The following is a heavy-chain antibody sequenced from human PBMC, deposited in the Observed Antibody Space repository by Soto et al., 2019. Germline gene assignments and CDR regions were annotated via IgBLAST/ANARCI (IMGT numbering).Heavy chain of an antibody. CDR3: ARDPHEFWTSYWFDP. D-gene: IGHD3-3*01. Sequence: GASVKVSCKTSGYTFNTYGINWVRQAPGQGLELMGWISAYDGKTTYAEKFQGRVTLTTDTSTSTAYMELRSLRSDDTAIYSCARDPHEFWTSYWFDPWGQGTPVTVSS. J-gene: IGHJ5*02. CDR2: ISAYDGKT. V-gene: IGHV1-18*01. CDR1: GYTFNTYG.